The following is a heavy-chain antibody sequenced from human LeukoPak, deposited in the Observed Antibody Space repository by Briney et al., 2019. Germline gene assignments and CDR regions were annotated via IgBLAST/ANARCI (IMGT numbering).Heavy chain of an antibody. J-gene: IGHJ4*02. CDR3: ARHGYTASHYFLDY. CDR1: SGSMNSYY. Sequence: TSETLSLTCTVSSGSMNSYYWGWVRQPAGRGLEWIGRIYTTGKTDYDPSLKSRLTMSVDTSKRQFSLNLRSVSAADTAIYYCARHGYTASHYFLDYWSQGTLVTVSS. CDR2: IYTTGKT. V-gene: IGHV4-4*07. D-gene: IGHD3-16*01.